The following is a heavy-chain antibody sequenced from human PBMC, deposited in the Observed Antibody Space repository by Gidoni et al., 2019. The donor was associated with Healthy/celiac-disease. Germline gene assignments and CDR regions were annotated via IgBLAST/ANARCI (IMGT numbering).Heavy chain of an antibody. CDR1: GGSISSYY. V-gene: IGHV4-4*07. Sequence: QVQLQESGPGLVKPSEALSLTCTVSGGSISSYYWSWIRQPAGKGLEWIGRIYTSGSTNYHPSLKSRVTMSVDTSKNQFSLKLSSVTAADTAVYYCARGTTYYDFWSGYYRAYYFDYWGQGTLVTVSS. J-gene: IGHJ4*02. D-gene: IGHD3-3*01. CDR2: IYTSGST. CDR3: ARGTTYYDFWSGYYRAYYFDY.